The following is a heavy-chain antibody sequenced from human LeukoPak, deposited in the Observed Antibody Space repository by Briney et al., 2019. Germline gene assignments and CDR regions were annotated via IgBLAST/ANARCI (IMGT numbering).Heavy chain of an antibody. CDR2: IWHDGSNK. D-gene: IGHD3-16*01. CDR1: GFTFSSFG. CDR3: AKEGDAYDSYYYYYMDV. J-gene: IGHJ6*03. V-gene: IGHV3-33*06. Sequence: PGRSLRLSCAASGFTFSSFGMQWVRQAPGKGLEWVAVIWHDGSNKNYADSVKGRFTISRDNSKNTLYLLMDSLRAEDTAVYYCAKEGDAYDSYYYYYMDVWGKGTTVTVSS.